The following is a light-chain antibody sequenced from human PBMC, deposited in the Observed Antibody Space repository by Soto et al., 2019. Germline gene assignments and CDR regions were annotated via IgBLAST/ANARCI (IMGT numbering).Light chain of an antibody. Sequence: QSVLTQPPSASGTPGQRVTISCSGTNSSIGSNYVYWYRHLPGTTPQLLVISYNQPPSGVPDPFSGSKSCCSASLPISGLRSDDVADYYCATWDDSLIRWVFRGGTKLTVL. CDR2: SYN. V-gene: IGLV1-47*02. J-gene: IGLJ3*02. CDR3: ATWDDSLIRWV. CDR1: NSSIGSNY.